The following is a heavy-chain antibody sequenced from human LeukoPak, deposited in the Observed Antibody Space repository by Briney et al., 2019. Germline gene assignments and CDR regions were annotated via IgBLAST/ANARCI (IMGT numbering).Heavy chain of an antibody. J-gene: IGHJ4*02. V-gene: IGHV3-30*02. D-gene: IGHD5-18*01. CDR1: GFTFSSYG. CDR2: IRYDGSNK. CDR3: AKDRRIHVYYFDC. Sequence: PGGSLRLSCAASGFTFSSYGMHWVRQAPGKGLEWVAFIRYDGSNKYYADPVKGRFTISRDNSKNTLYLQMNSLRAEDTAVYYCAKDRRIHVYYFDCWGQGTLVTVSS.